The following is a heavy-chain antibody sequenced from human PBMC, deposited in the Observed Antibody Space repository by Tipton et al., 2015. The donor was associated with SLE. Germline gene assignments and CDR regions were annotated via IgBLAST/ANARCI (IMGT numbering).Heavy chain of an antibody. CDR2: INHSGST. Sequence: LRLSCAVYGGSFSGYYWSWIRQPPGKGLEWIGEINHSGSTNYNPSLKSRVTISVDKSKNQFSLKLSSVTAADTAVYYCASGYSSSWPFDYWGQGTLVTVSS. J-gene: IGHJ4*02. D-gene: IGHD6-13*01. CDR1: GGSFSGYY. CDR3: ASGYSSSWPFDY. V-gene: IGHV4-34*01.